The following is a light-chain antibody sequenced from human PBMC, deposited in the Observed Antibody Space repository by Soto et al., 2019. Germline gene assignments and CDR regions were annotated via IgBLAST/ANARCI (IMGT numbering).Light chain of an antibody. CDR1: QGISSY. CDR2: AAS. Sequence: DIQMTQSPSSLSASVGDTVTITCRASQGISSYLAWYQQKPGKAPKLLIYAASTLQSGVPSRFSGSGSGTEFTLTISSLQPEDFATYYCQQLNSYPLFTFGPGTKVDIK. J-gene: IGKJ3*01. V-gene: IGKV1-9*01. CDR3: QQLNSYPLFT.